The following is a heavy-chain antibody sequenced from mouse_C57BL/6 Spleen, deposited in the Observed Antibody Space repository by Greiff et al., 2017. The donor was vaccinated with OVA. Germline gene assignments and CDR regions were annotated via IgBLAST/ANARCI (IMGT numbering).Heavy chain of an antibody. J-gene: IGHJ3*01. CDR2: IHPNSGST. CDR3: GGGGGNYEAY. CDR1: GYTFTSYW. Sequence: VQLQQPGAELVKPGASVKLSCKASGYTFTSYWMHWVKQRPGQGLEWIGMIHPNSGSTNYNEKFKSKATLTVDKSSSTAYMQLSSLTSEDSSGEYCGGGGGNYEAYWGQGTLVTVSA. V-gene: IGHV1-64*01. D-gene: IGHD2-1*01.